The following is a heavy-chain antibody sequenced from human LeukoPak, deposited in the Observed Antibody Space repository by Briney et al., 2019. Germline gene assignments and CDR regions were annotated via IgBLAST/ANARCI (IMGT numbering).Heavy chain of an antibody. D-gene: IGHD3-10*01. CDR1: GGTFSSYA. CDR2: ITPILGIA. V-gene: IGHV1-69*04. J-gene: IGHJ3*02. Sequence: ASVKVSCKASGGTFSSYAISWVRQAPGQGLEWMGRITPILGIANYVQKFQGRVTITADRSTNTAYMELSSLRSQDTAVYYCARPVRGSGSPNDAFDIWGQGTKVIVSS. CDR3: ARPVRGSGSPNDAFDI.